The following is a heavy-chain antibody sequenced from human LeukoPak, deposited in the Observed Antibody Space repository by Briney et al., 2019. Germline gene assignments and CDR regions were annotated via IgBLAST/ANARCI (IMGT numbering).Heavy chain of an antibody. V-gene: IGHV4-59*01. CDR3: ARHNHDAWSDYSSPFDY. CDR1: GGSITSYY. J-gene: IGHJ4*02. D-gene: IGHD3-3*01. CDR2: ILYSESP. Sequence: SETLSLTCTVSGGSITSYYWSWIRQPPGEGLEWIAYILYSESPKYNPSLKSRVSISVDTSKNQFSLRLSSVTAADTAVYFCARHNHDAWSDYSSPFDYWGPGTLVTVSS.